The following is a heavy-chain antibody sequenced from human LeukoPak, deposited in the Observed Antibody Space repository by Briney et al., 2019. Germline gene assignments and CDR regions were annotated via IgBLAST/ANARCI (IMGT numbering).Heavy chain of an antibody. CDR1: GFTFSDYY. D-gene: IGHD2-15*01. Sequence: GGSLRLSCAASGFTFSDYYMSWMRQAPGKGLEWVSYISSGGSTIYYADSVKGRFTTSRDNARNSLYLQMNSLRAEDTAVYYCAGYCSGGSCNAAGYWGQGTLVTVSS. CDR3: AGYCSGGSCNAAGY. CDR2: ISSGGSTI. J-gene: IGHJ4*02. V-gene: IGHV3-11*01.